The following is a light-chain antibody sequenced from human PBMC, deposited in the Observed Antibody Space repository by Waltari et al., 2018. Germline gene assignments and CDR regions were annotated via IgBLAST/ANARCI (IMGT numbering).Light chain of an antibody. CDR3: SSYAGNYVA. CDR2: DVT. Sequence: QSALTQPRSVSGSPGQSVTISCTGTRSDVGGYNFVPWYQQHPGTAPKLIISDVTKRPAGVPDRFSGSKSGNTASLTISGLQAEDEADYYCSSYAGNYVAFGGGTKLTVL. CDR1: RSDVGGYNF. J-gene: IGLJ2*01. V-gene: IGLV2-11*01.